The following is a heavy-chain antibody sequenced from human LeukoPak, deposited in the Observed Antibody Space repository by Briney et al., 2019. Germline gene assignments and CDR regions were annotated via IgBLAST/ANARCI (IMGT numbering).Heavy chain of an antibody. J-gene: IGHJ4*02. D-gene: IGHD6-25*01. CDR1: GFTFSSYS. Sequence: GGSLRLSCAASGFTFSSYSMNWVRQAPGKGLEWVSSISSSSSYIYYADSVKGRFTISRDNAKNSLYLQMNSLRAEDTAVYYCARALSPLGWAATSFDYWGQGTLVTVSS. CDR3: ARALSPLGWAATSFDY. CDR2: ISSSSSYI. V-gene: IGHV3-21*01.